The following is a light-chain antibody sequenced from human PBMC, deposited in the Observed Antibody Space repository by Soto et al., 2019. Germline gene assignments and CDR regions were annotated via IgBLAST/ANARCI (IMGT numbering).Light chain of an antibody. CDR2: AAS. CDR3: QQAYSAPST. Sequence: DIQLTQSPSFLSPSIGESVTITFRASQVISTSLAWYQVKTGKAPKLLIYAASTLESGVPSRFSATVSGTDFTLTISSLQPEDFASYFCQQAYSAPSTFGQVTRLEIK. J-gene: IGKJ5*01. V-gene: IGKV1-9*01. CDR1: QVISTS.